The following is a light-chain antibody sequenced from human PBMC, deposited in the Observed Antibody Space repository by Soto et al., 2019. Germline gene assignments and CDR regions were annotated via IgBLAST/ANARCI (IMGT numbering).Light chain of an antibody. J-gene: IGKJ5*01. CDR2: RAS. CDR3: QHYGSTLIT. Sequence: EIVLTQSPGTLSLSPGERATLSCRASQSVTSSYLAWYQKKPGQSPRLLIYRASSRDTGIADRFSGSGSGTDFTLTISRLEAEDFAVYYCQHYGSTLITFGQGTRLEIK. CDR1: QSVTSSY. V-gene: IGKV3-20*01.